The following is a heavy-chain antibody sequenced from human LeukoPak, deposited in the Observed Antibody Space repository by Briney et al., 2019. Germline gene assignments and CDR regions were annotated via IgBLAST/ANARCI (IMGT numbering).Heavy chain of an antibody. CDR1: GFTFSTYA. CDR3: AKRRDGSGSYSQLDY. CDR2: ISVSGGST. D-gene: IGHD3-10*01. J-gene: IGHJ4*02. V-gene: IGHV3-23*01. Sequence: PGGSLRLSCATSGFTFSTYAITWVRQAPGKGLEWVSAISVSGGSTYYADSVKGRFTISRDNSKNTLYLQMNSLRAEDTDVYYCAKRRDGSGSYSQLDYWGQGTLVTVSS.